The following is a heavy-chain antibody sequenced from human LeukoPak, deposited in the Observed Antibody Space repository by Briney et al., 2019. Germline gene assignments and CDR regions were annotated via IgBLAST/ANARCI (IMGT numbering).Heavy chain of an antibody. J-gene: IGHJ3*02. Sequence: ASVKVSCKASGYTFTGYYIHWVRQAPGQGLEWMGWINPNSGGTNYAQIFQGRVTMTRDTSISTAYMELSRLRSDDTAVYYCASLGGYSGYDDAFDIWGQGTMVTVSS. CDR1: GYTFTGYY. CDR3: ASLGGYSGYDDAFDI. V-gene: IGHV1-2*02. D-gene: IGHD5-12*01. CDR2: INPNSGGT.